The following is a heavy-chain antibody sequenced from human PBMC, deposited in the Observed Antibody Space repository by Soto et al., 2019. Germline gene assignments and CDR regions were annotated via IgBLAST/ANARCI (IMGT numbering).Heavy chain of an antibody. D-gene: IGHD3-9*01. V-gene: IGHV4-30-4*01. CDR3: ARGRRFFDWYLLDY. CDR2: ISYSGST. CDR1: GGSISSGDYF. J-gene: IGHJ4*02. Sequence: SETLSLTCTVSGGSISSGDYFWSWIRQPPGKGLEWIGYISYSGSTYYNPSLKSRVTISVDTSKNQFSLKLSSETAADTAVYYCARGRRFFDWYLLDYWGQGTLVTVSS.